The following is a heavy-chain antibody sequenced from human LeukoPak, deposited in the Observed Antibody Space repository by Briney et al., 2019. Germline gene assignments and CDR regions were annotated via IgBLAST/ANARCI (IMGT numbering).Heavy chain of an antibody. CDR1: GGSISSGSYY. CDR2: IYTSGST. D-gene: IGHD2-2*02. V-gene: IGHV4-61*02. J-gene: IGHJ5*02. CDR3: AREEVVPAAIQGGQYNWFDP. Sequence: PSETLSLTCTVSGGSISSGSYYWSWTRQPAGKGLEWIGRIYTSGSTNYNPSLKSRVTISVDTSKNQFSLKLSSVTAADTAVYYCAREEVVPAAIQGGQYNWFDPWGQGTLVTVSS.